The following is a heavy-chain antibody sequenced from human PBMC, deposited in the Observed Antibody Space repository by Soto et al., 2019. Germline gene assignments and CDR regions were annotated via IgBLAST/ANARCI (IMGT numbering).Heavy chain of an antibody. V-gene: IGHV3-73*01. D-gene: IGHD6-6*01. CDR2: IRSKANSYAT. J-gene: IGHJ4*02. CDR3: TSSPSIAARPVDY. CDR1: GFTFSGSA. Sequence: GGSLRLSCAASGFTFSGSAMHWVHQASGKGLEWVGRIRSKANSYATAYAASVKGRFTISRDDSKNTAYLQMNSLKTEDTAVYYCTSSPSIAARPVDYWGQGTLVTVSS.